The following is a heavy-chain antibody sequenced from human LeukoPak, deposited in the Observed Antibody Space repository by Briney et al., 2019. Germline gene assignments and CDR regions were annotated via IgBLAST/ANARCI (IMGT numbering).Heavy chain of an antibody. Sequence: GGSLRLSCAASGFTFSSYGMHWVRQAPGKGLEWVAVIWYDGSNKYYADSVKGRFTISRDNSKNTLYLQMNSLRAEDTAVYYCARRQNYYGSGSSGGMDVWGQGTTVTISS. CDR2: IWYDGSNK. CDR3: ARRQNYYGSGSSGGMDV. D-gene: IGHD3-10*01. CDR1: GFTFSSYG. V-gene: IGHV3-33*08. J-gene: IGHJ6*02.